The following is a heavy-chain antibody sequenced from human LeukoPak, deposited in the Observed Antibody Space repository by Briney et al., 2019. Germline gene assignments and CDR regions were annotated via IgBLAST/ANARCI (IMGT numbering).Heavy chain of an antibody. J-gene: IGHJ4*02. D-gene: IGHD3-9*01. CDR1: GFDFSSNW. V-gene: IGHV3-74*01. Sequence: GGSLRLSCAASGFDFSSNWMHWVRHAPGQGLVWVSRIKGDGISTNYADSVKGRFTISRDNSKNTLYLQMNSLRAEDTAVYYCAKSPSLKVLRYFDWLLLDYFDYWGQGTLVTVSS. CDR2: IKGDGIST. CDR3: AKSPSLKVLRYFDWLLLDYFDY.